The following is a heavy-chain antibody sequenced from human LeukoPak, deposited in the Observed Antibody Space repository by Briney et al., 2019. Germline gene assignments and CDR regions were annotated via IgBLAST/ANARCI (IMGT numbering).Heavy chain of an antibody. CDR2: IYYSGST. D-gene: IGHD2-15*01. V-gene: IGHV4-59*08. J-gene: IGHJ3*02. CDR1: GGSISSYY. Sequence: PSETLSLTRTVSGGSISSYYWSWIRQPPGKGLEWIGYIYYSGSTNYNPSLKSRVTISVDTSKNQFSLKLSSVTAADTAVYYCASDRIEVDAFDIWGQGTMVTVSS. CDR3: ASDRIEVDAFDI.